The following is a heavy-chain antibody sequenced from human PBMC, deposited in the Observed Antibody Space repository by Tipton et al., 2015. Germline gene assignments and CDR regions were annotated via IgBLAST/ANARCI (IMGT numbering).Heavy chain of an antibody. CDR1: GFTFSYYY. CDR3: AKEDGGFDY. Sequence: SLRLSCAASGFTFSYYYMSWIRQAPGKGLEWVSYISRSGGTIYYADSVKGRFTISRDNSKNTLYLQMNSLRAEDAAVYYCAKEDGGFDYWGQGTLVTVSS. CDR2: ISRSGGTI. V-gene: IGHV3-11*01. J-gene: IGHJ4*02. D-gene: IGHD3-16*01.